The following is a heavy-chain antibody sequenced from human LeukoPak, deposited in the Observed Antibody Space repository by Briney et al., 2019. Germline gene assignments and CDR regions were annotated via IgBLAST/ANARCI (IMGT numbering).Heavy chain of an antibody. CDR2: IYYSGST. D-gene: IGHD6-13*01. CDR3: AQQLGGYFDY. Sequence: PSETLSLTCTVSGGSISSSSYYWGWIRQPPGKGLEWIGSIYYSGSTYYNPSLKSRVTISVDTSKNQFSLKLSSVTAADTAVYYCAQQLGGYFDYWGQGTLVTVSS. CDR1: GGSISSSSYY. J-gene: IGHJ4*02. V-gene: IGHV4-39*07.